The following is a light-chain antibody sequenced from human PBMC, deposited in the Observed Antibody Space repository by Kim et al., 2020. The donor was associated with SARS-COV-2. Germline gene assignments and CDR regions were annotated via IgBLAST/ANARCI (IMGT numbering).Light chain of an antibody. V-gene: IGKV1-5*01. CDR3: QQYSNRWT. Sequence: DIQMTQSPSTLSASVGDKVTITCRASQSISGGVAWYQQKPGKAPKLLIYDACSLESGVPSRFSGSGSGTDFTLIVSSLQPDDFATYYCQQYSNRWTFGQGTKVEIK. CDR2: DAC. CDR1: QSISGG. J-gene: IGKJ1*01.